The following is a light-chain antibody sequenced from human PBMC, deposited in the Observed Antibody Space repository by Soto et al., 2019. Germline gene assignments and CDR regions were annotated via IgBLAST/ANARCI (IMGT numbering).Light chain of an antibody. J-gene: IGLJ1*01. CDR1: SSDVGRYSY. V-gene: IGLV2-11*01. CDR2: DVS. Sequence: QSVLTQPRSVSGSPGQSVSISCTGTSSDVGRYSYVSWYQQHPGKAPKLMIYDVSERPSGVPDRFSGSKSSNTASLTISGLQAEDEADYYCCSYAGTYTGVFGTGTKVTVL. CDR3: CSYAGTYTGV.